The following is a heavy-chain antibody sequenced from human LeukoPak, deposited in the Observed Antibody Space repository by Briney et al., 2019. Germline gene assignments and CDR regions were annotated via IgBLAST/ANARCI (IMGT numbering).Heavy chain of an antibody. Sequence: GGSLRLSCAASGFTFSSYAMSWVRQAPGKGLMWVSRINRDGSRTDYADSVKGRFTISRDDAKNTLYLQVNSLRAEDTAVYFCARGGSDTAMAHDYWGQGTLVTVSS. J-gene: IGHJ4*02. V-gene: IGHV3-74*01. D-gene: IGHD5-18*01. CDR1: GFTFSSYA. CDR3: ARGGSDTAMAHDY. CDR2: INRDGSRT.